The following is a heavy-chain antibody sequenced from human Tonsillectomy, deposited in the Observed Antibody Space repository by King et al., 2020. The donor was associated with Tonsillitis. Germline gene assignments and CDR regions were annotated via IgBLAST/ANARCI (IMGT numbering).Heavy chain of an antibody. D-gene: IGHD3-22*01. Sequence: DVQLVQSGAEVKKPGESLKISCKGSGESFTRYWIGWVRQMPGKGLEWMGIIYPGDSDTRYSPSFQGQVSISVDRSITTAYLQWNSLKTSDTAMYYCARGGRSGYYYGDGFDIWGQGAMVTVSS. CDR1: GESFTRYW. CDR3: ARGGRSGYYYGDGFDI. J-gene: IGHJ3*02. V-gene: IGHV5-51*01. CDR2: IYPGDSDT.